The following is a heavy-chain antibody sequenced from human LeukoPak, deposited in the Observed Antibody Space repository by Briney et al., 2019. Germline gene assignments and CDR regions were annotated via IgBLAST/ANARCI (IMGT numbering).Heavy chain of an antibody. CDR1: GFTFSSYA. Sequence: GRSLRLSCAASGFTFSSYAMHWVRQAPGKGLEWVAVISYDGSNKYYADSVNGRFTISRDNSKNTLYLQMNSLRAEDTAVYYCARGINRGPTEYYWGQGTLVTVSS. J-gene: IGHJ4*02. CDR3: ARGINRGPTEYY. D-gene: IGHD1-1*01. CDR2: ISYDGSNK. V-gene: IGHV3-30*04.